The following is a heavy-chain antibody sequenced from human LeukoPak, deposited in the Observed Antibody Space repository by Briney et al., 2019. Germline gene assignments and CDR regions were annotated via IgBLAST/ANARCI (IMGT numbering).Heavy chain of an antibody. CDR3: ARFAIVRDLATYSWIHP. CDR2: VFHTGIT. J-gene: IGHJ5*02. V-gene: IGHV4-38-2*01. Sequence: SETLSLTCVVSGFSSSTSYYWGWIRQPPGKGLEWIGVVFHTGITYYNTSLQSRVTISIDTSKRHFSLQLTSVTAADTAVYFCARFAIVRDLATYSWIHPWGQGTLVTVSS. D-gene: IGHD3-10*01. CDR1: GFSSSTSYY.